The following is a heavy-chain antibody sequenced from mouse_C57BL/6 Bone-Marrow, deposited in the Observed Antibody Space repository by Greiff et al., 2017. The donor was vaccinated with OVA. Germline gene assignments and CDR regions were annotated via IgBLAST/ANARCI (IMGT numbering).Heavy chain of an antibody. CDR2: IYPGDGAT. CDR1: GYAFSSPW. D-gene: IGHD2-3*01. V-gene: IGHV1-82*01. CDR3: ARAGKYDRRIFGY. J-gene: IGHJ2*01. Sequence: QVQLQQSGPELVKPGASVKISCKASGYAFSSPWMNWVMQRPGKGLEWIGRIYPGDGATNYNGKFKGKATLTADKSSSTAYMQLSSLTSEDSAVYICARAGKYDRRIFGYWGQGTTLTVSS.